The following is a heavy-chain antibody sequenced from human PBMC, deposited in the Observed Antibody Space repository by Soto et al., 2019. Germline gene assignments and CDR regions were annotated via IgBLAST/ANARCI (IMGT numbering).Heavy chain of an antibody. V-gene: IGHV3-23*01. Sequence: EVQLLESGGGLVQPGGSLRLSCAASGFTFSSYAMSWVRQAPGKGLEWVSAISGSGGSTYYADSVKGRFTISRDNSKNTLYLQMNSLRAEDTAVYYCAKSGGASYGSVPPSASKNSNWFDPWGQGTLVTVSS. CDR1: GFTFSSYA. J-gene: IGHJ5*02. CDR3: AKSGGASYGSVPPSASKNSNWFDP. D-gene: IGHD3-10*01. CDR2: ISGSGGST.